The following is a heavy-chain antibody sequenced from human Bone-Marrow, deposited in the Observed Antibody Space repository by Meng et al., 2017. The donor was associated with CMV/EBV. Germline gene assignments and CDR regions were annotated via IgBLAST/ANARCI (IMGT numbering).Heavy chain of an antibody. CDR3: ARSRRRDFWSGPAGY. J-gene: IGHJ4*02. CDR1: GYTFTSYY. Sequence: ASVKVSCKASGYTFTSYYMHWVRQAPGQGLEWMGIINPSGGSTSYAQKFQGRVTMTRDTSTSTVYMELSSLRSEDTAVYYCARSRRRDFWSGPAGYWGQGTLVTVS. D-gene: IGHD3-3*01. V-gene: IGHV1-46*01. CDR2: INPSGGST.